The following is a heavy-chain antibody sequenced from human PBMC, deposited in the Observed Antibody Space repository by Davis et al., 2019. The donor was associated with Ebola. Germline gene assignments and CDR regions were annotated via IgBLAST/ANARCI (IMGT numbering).Heavy chain of an antibody. CDR1: GYSFTSYW. CDR3: ARHVGHCSGGSCYSGYYYYYGMDV. CDR2: IYPGDSDT. Sequence: GESLRISCKGSGYSFTSYWIGWVRQMPGKGLEWMGIIYPGDSDTRYSPSFQGQVTISADKSISTAYLQWSSLKASDTAMYYCARHVGHCSGGSCYSGYYYYYGMDVWGQGTTVTVSS. D-gene: IGHD2-15*01. V-gene: IGHV5-51*01. J-gene: IGHJ6*02.